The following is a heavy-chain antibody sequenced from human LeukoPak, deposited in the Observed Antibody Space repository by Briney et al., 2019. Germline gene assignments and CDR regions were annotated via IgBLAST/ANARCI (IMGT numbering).Heavy chain of an antibody. CDR3: ARGDWEPSDY. CDR2: IYYSGST. D-gene: IGHD1-14*01. CDR1: GDSISYTSYY. Sequence: SETLSLTCTVSGDSISYTSYYWGWIRQSPGKGLEWIGIIYYSGSTYYNPSLNSRVTISVDTSKNQFSLRLTSVTAADTAVYYCARGDWEPSDYWGQGTLVTVSS. V-gene: IGHV4-39*01. J-gene: IGHJ4*02.